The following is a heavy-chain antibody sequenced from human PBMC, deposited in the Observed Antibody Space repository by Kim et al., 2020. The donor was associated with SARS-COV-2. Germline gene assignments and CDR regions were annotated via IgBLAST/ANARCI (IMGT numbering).Heavy chain of an antibody. J-gene: IGHJ4*01. D-gene: IGHD3-22*01. V-gene: IGHV3-23*01. CDR3: AKGDSSGYYPSWYFDY. Sequence: DSRKGRFTISRGNSKNTLYLQMNRLSGEDTAVYYCAKGDSSGYYPSWYFDYWGQGTLVTVSS.